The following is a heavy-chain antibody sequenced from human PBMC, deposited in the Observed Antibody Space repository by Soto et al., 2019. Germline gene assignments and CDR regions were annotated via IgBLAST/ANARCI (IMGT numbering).Heavy chain of an antibody. V-gene: IGHV3-11*01. CDR3: ARDRGLYYYGSGSPSDL. CDR2: ISGSGSIV. Sequence: QVQLVESGGGLVKPGGSLRLSCAASGFIFSDYYMSWIRQAPGKGLEWVSYISGSGSIVYYADSMKGRFIISRDNAKNSVYLQMNSLRVDDTAVYYCARDRGLYYYGSGSPSDLWGQGVLVTVSS. CDR1: GFIFSDYY. J-gene: IGHJ5*02. D-gene: IGHD3-10*01.